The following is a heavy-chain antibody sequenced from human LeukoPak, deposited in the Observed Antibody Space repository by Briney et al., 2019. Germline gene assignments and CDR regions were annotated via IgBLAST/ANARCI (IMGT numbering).Heavy chain of an antibody. D-gene: IGHD3-3*01. CDR2: IQYDGGNK. CDR3: AKDSQSGYFDY. V-gene: IGHV3-30*02. CDR1: GFTFTNYG. Sequence: PGGSLRLSCTASGFTFTNYGIHWVRQAPGKGLEWVAFIQYDGGNKYYADSVKGRFTISRDNSKNTVHLQMNSLRTEDTAVYYCAKDSQSGYFDYWGQGTLVTVSS. J-gene: IGHJ4*02.